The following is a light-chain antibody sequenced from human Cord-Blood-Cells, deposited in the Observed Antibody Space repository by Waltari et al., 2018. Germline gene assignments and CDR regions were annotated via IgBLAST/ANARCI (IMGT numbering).Light chain of an antibody. CDR3: SSYTSSSTWV. CDR2: DVS. V-gene: IGLV2-14*01. CDR1: SSAVAGYNY. Sequence: QSPLPPPASESGSPGQSPTTPSTVTSSAVAGYNYIPWYQQHPGKAPKLMIYDVSNRPSGVSNRFSGSKSGNTASLTISGLQAEDEADYYCSSYTSSSTWVFGGGTKLTVL. J-gene: IGLJ3*02.